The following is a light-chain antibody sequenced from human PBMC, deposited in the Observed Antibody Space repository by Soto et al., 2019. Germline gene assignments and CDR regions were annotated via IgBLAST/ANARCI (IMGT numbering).Light chain of an antibody. V-gene: IGLV2-14*03. CDR3: TSYTSTNSYVA. J-gene: IGLJ2*01. CDR1: STDVGGHYY. CDR2: DVT. Sequence: QSVLTQPASVSESPGQSITISCTGTSTDVGGHYYVSWYQQHPGKAPKLIIYDVTDRPSGVSHRFSGSKSGNTASLTISGLQAEDEADYYCTSYTSTNSYVAVGGGTKLTVL.